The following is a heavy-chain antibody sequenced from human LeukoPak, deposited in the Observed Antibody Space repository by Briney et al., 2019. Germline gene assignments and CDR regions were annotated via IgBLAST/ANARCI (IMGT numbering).Heavy chain of an antibody. CDR3: AKDLGSSREACYFDY. J-gene: IGHJ4*02. CDR1: GFTFSSYA. V-gene: IGHV3-23*01. Sequence: GGSLRLSCAASGFTFSSYAMSWVRQAPGKGLEWVSAISGSGGSTYYADSVKGRFTISRDNSKNTLYLQMNSLRAEDTAVYYCAKDLGSSREACYFDYWGQGTLVTVSS. D-gene: IGHD6-13*01. CDR2: ISGSGGST.